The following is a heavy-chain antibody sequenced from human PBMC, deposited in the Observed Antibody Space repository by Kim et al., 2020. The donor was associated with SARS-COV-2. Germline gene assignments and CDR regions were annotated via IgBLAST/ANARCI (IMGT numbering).Heavy chain of an antibody. CDR3: TTVITAYGSKAYYFDY. D-gene: IGHD3-10*01. Sequence: VKGRFTISRDDSKNTLYLQMNSLKTEDTAVYYCTTVITAYGSKAYYFDYWGQGTLVTVSS. J-gene: IGHJ4*02. V-gene: IGHV3-15*01.